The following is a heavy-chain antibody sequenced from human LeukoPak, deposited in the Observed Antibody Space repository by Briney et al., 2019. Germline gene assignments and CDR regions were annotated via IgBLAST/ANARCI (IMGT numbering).Heavy chain of an antibody. CDR3: AREARAYSSGWYFDY. CDR2: IYYSGST. CDR1: GGSISSGGYY. Sequence: TLSLTCTVSGGSISSGGYYWSWIRQHPGKGLEWIGYIYYSGSTYYNPSLKSRVTISVDTSKNQFSLKLSSVTAADTAVYYCAREARAYSSGWYFDYWGQGTLVTVSS. D-gene: IGHD6-19*01. J-gene: IGHJ4*02. V-gene: IGHV4-31*03.